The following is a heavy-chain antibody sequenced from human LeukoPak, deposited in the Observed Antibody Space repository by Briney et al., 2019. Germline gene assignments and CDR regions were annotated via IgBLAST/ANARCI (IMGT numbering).Heavy chain of an antibody. V-gene: IGHV3-7*02. CDR1: GLAFSSYW. CDR3: SSQPAVLDLDC. CDR2: IKPAGSGK. Sequence: GGSLRLSCAASGLAFSSYWMTWVRQAPGKGLEWVANIKPAGSGKTYMAPVKGRFTFSRDNAKNSLHLQMRGLRVEDTAVYYCSSQPAVLDLDCWGQGALVTVSS. J-gene: IGHJ4*02. D-gene: IGHD2/OR15-2a*01.